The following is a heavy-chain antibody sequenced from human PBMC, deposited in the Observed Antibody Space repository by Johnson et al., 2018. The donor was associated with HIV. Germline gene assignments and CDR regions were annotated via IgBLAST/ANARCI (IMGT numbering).Heavy chain of an antibody. J-gene: IGHJ3*02. CDR2: ISWNSGSI. Sequence: VQLVESGGGLVQPGRSLRLSCAASGFTFDDYAMHWVRQAPGKGLEWVSGISWNSGSIGYADSVKGRFTLSRDNAKNSLYLQMNSLRAEDTAVYYCARTTLRFLDRGDDAFDIWGQGTMVTVSS. CDR1: GFTFDDYA. CDR3: ARTTLRFLDRGDDAFDI. D-gene: IGHD3-3*01. V-gene: IGHV3-9*01.